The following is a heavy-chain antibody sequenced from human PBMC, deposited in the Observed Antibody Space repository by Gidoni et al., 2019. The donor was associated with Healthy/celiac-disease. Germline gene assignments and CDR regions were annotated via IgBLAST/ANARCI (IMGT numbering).Heavy chain of an antibody. Sequence: EVQLVESGGGLVKPGGSLRLSCAASGFTFSNAWMSWVRPAPGKGLEWVGRIKSKTDGGTTDYAAPVKGRFTISRDDSKNTLYLQMNSLKTEDTAVYYCTTGPIVCRGGSCYSLYYYYGMDVWGQGTTVTVSS. V-gene: IGHV3-15*01. J-gene: IGHJ6*02. D-gene: IGHD2-15*01. CDR1: GFTFSNAW. CDR3: TTGPIVCRGGSCYSLYYYYGMDV. CDR2: IKSKTDGGTT.